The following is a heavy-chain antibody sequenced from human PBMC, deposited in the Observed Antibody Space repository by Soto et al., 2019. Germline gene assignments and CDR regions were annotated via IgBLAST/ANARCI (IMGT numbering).Heavy chain of an antibody. J-gene: IGHJ6*02. CDR3: ARSVFLAELVRGMDV. CDR2: INPNSGGT. D-gene: IGHD3-16*01. Sequence: ASVKVSCKASGYTFTGYYMHWVRQAPGQGLEWMGWINPNSGGTNYAQKFQGWVTMTRDTSISTAYMELSRLRSDDTAVYYCARSVFLAELVRGMDVWGQGTTVTVSS. V-gene: IGHV1-2*04. CDR1: GYTFTGYY.